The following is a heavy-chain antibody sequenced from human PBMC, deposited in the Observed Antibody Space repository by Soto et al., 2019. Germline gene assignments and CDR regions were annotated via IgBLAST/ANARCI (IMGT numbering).Heavy chain of an antibody. CDR2: ISYDGSNK. D-gene: IGHD3-22*01. CDR3: ARGDSSGYHYYFDY. Sequence: QVQLVESGGGVVQPGRSLRLSCAASGFTFSSYAMHWVRQAPGKGLEWVAVISYDGSNKYYADSVKGRFTISRDNSKNTLYLQMNSLRAEDTAVYYCARGDSSGYHYYFDYWGQGTLVTVSS. CDR1: GFTFSSYA. J-gene: IGHJ4*02. V-gene: IGHV3-30-3*01.